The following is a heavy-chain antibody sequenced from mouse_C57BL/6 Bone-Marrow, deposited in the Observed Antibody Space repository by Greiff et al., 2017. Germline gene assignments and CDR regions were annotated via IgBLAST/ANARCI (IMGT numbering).Heavy chain of an antibody. CDR2: ISGGGGNT. V-gene: IGHV5-9*01. Sequence: EVKLMESGGGLVKPGGSLKLSCAASGFTFSSYTMSWVRQTPEKRLEWVATISGGGGNTYYPDSVKGRFTISRDNAKNTLYLQMRSLRSEDTALYYCAFKAWFAYWGQGTLVTVSA. CDR3: AFKAWFAY. J-gene: IGHJ3*01. CDR1: GFTFSSYT.